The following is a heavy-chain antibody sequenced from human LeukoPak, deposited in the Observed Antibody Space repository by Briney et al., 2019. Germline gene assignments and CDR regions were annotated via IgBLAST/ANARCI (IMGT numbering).Heavy chain of an antibody. CDR2: IDEDGSET. CDR1: GFTFSNYW. J-gene: IGHJ3*02. Sequence: PGGSLRLSCEVSGFTFSNYWMMWVRQAPGKGLEWVASIDEDGSETNYVDSVTGRFTVSRDHAKNSLFLQMNSLRAEDTAVYYCASFGSSGFTFDIWGQGTMVTVSS. CDR3: ASFGSSGFTFDI. V-gene: IGHV3-7*01. D-gene: IGHD6-19*01.